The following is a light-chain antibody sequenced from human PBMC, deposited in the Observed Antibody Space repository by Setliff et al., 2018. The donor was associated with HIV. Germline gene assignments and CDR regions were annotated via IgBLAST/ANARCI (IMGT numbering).Light chain of an antibody. V-gene: IGLV2-14*03. CDR2: DVT. Sequence: QSVLTQPASVSGSPGQSITISCTGTSSDVGGYDLVSWYQQHPGQAPKLLIYDVTTRPSGVSSRFSGSKSDNAASLTISGLQAEDEADYYCNSYSSGSTLDYVFGTGTKVTVL. CDR1: SSDVGGYDL. CDR3: NSYSSGSTLDYV. J-gene: IGLJ1*01.